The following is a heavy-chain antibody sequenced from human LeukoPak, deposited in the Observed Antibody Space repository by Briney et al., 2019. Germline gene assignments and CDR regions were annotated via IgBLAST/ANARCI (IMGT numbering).Heavy chain of an antibody. CDR2: ISGRSNYI. CDR3: ERLRRNSDTSGFYYYYDF. J-gene: IGHJ4*02. Sequence: GGAPRLSRLASGYTFSSYRINWVRQAPGRGREWVSSISGRSNYIYDADSVRGRFLISRDDASDSLFLEMNSLRAEDTAVYYCERLRRNSDTSGFYYYYDFWGQGTLVTVAS. V-gene: IGHV3-21*01. D-gene: IGHD3-22*01. CDR1: GYTFSSYR.